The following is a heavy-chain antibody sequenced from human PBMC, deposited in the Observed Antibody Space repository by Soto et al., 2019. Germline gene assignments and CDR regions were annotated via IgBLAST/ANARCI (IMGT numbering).Heavy chain of an antibody. CDR3: AKDGSGTYYDILTGYPG. Sequence: GGSLRLSCAASGFTFSNYAMDWVRQAPGKGLEWVSAISGSGGSTYYADSVKGRFTISRDNSKNTLYLQMNSLRAEDTAVYYCAKDGSGTYYDILTGYPGWGQGTLVTVSS. D-gene: IGHD3-9*01. V-gene: IGHV3-23*01. CDR2: ISGSGGST. CDR1: GFTFSNYA. J-gene: IGHJ4*02.